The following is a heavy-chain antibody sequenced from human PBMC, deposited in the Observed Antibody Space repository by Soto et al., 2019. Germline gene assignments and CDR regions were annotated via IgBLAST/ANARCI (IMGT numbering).Heavy chain of an antibody. Sequence: SETLSLTCAVYGGSFSGYYWSWIRQPPGKGLEWIGEINHSGSTNYNPSLKSRVTISVDTSKNQFSLKLSSVTAADTAVYYCARVGYSGSYHNWFDPWGQGTLVTVSS. D-gene: IGHD1-26*01. J-gene: IGHJ5*02. CDR2: INHSGST. CDR1: GGSFSGYY. CDR3: ARVGYSGSYHNWFDP. V-gene: IGHV4-34*01.